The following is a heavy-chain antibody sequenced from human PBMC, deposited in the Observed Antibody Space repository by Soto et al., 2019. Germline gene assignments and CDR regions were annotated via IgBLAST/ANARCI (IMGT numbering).Heavy chain of an antibody. J-gene: IGHJ3*02. D-gene: IGHD3-22*01. CDR3: ARDYDSSGYPSAFDI. CDR1: GYTFTSYG. Sequence: ASVKVSCKASGYTFTSYGISWVRQAPGQGLEWMGWISAYNGNTNYAQKLQGRVTMTTDTSTSTAYMELRSLRSDDTAVYYCARDYDSSGYPSAFDIWGQGTMVTVSS. V-gene: IGHV1-18*01. CDR2: ISAYNGNT.